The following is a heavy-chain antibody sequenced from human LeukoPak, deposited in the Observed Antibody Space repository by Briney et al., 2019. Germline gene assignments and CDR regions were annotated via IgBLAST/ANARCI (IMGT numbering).Heavy chain of an antibody. D-gene: IGHD3-10*01. V-gene: IGHV3-21*01. CDR2: ISDTATDI. CDR3: ARFPPPGGSNYGMDV. CDR1: GFTFTSFS. Sequence: SGGSLRLSCAASGFTFTSFSMNWVRQAPGKGLEWASSISDTATDIYYADSVKGRFTISRDNAKNSLYLQMNSLRAEDTAVYYCARFPPPGGSNYGMDVWGQGTTVTVSS. J-gene: IGHJ6*02.